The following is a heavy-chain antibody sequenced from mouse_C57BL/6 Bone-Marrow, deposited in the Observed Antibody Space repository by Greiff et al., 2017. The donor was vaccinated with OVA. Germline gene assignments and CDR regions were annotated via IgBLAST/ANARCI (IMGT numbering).Heavy chain of an antibody. V-gene: IGHV1-61*01. CDR1: GYTFTSYW. D-gene: IGHD4-1*01. CDR3: ARGTGTEGY. J-gene: IGHJ2*01. Sequence: VQLQQPGAELVRPGSSVKLSCKASGYTFTSYWMDWVKQRPGQGLEWIGNIYPSDSETHYNQKFKDKATLTVDKSSSTAYMRLSSLTSEDSAVYYGARGTGTEGYWGQGTTLTVSS. CDR2: IYPSDSET.